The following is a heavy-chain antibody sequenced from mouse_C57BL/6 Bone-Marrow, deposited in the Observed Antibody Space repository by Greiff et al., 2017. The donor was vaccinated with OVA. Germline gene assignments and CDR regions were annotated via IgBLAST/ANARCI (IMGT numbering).Heavy chain of an antibody. Sequence: VQLQQSGPVLVKPGASVKMSCKASGYTFTDYYMNWVKQSHGKSLEWIGVINPYNGGTSSNQKFKGKATLTVDKSSSTAYMELNSLTSEDSAVYYCAKSGRGIAWFAYWGQGTLVTVSA. CDR2: INPYNGGT. J-gene: IGHJ3*01. CDR3: AKSGRGIAWFAY. V-gene: IGHV1-19*01. CDR1: GYTFTDYY.